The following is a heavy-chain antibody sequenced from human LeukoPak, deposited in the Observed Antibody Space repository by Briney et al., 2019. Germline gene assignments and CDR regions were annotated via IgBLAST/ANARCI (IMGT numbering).Heavy chain of an antibody. CDR2: INHSGST. CDR3: ARVKYCSGGSCYSPGAFDI. D-gene: IGHD2-15*01. CDR1: GGSFSGYY. V-gene: IGHV4-34*01. J-gene: IGHJ3*02. Sequence: PSETLSLTCAVYGGSFSGYYWSWIRQPPGKGLEWIGEINHSGSTNYNPSLKSRVTISVDTSKNQFSLKLSSVTAADTAVYYCARVKYCSGGSCYSPGAFDIWGQGTMVTVSS.